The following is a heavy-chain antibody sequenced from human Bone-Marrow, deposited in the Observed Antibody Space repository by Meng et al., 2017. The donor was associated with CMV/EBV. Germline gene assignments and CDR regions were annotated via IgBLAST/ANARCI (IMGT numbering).Heavy chain of an antibody. Sequence: SGFSFSDNQMDWVRRAPGKGLEWVVRIRNKNRGYSTEYAASVKGRFTVSRDDSKNSLYLEMKSLRIEDAARYYCARTTPSTRGSDFWGQGTLVTVSS. CDR1: GFSFSDNQ. CDR3: ARTTPSTRGSDF. J-gene: IGHJ4*02. CDR2: IRNKNRGYST. V-gene: IGHV3-72*01. D-gene: IGHD1-1*01.